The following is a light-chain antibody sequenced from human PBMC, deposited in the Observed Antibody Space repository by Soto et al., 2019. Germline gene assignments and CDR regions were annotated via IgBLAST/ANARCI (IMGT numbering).Light chain of an antibody. J-gene: IGKJ1*01. CDR1: QSVRSSN. CDR2: GAS. CDR3: QQYGSSPST. V-gene: IGKV3-20*01. Sequence: EIVLTQSPGTPSLSPGERATLSCRASQSVRSSNLAWYQQKPGQAPRLLIYGASSRATGIPHRFSGSGSGTDFTLTISRLEPEDFAVYYCQQYGSSPSTFGQGTNVEIK.